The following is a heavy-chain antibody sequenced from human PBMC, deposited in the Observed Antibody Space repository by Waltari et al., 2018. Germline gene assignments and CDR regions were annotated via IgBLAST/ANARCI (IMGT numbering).Heavy chain of an antibody. CDR2: VKSDGSVT. V-gene: IGHV3-74*01. Sequence: RQAPGKGPVWVSRVKSDGSVTSYADSVKGRFTISRDNAKNMLYLQMNSLRPEDTALYYCARHGGDYAPYFYYGMDVWGQGTTVTVSS. D-gene: IGHD4-17*01. J-gene: IGHJ6*02. CDR3: ARHGGDYAPYFYYGMDV.